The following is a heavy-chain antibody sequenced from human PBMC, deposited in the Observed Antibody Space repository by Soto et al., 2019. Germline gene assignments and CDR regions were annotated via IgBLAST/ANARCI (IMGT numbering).Heavy chain of an antibody. CDR1: ALTFRNNW. D-gene: IGHD6-13*01. CDR2: INQDGSEK. CDR3: ARDWDIGAAAYGMDV. Sequence: PGGSLRLSCAASALTFRNNWMSWVRQAPGEGLEWVANINQDGSEKYYVDSVKGRFTISRDNAKNSLYLQMNSLRAEDTAVYYCARDWDIGAAAYGMDVWGQGTTVTVSS. J-gene: IGHJ6*02. V-gene: IGHV3-7*03.